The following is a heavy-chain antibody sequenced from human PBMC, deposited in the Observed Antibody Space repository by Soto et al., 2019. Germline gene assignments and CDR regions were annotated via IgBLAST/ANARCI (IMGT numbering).Heavy chain of an antibody. D-gene: IGHD2-8*01. CDR1: GFTFSGSA. V-gene: IGHV3-73*01. J-gene: IGHJ6*03. CDR3: TRLGYCTNGVCPKLYYYYMDV. CDR2: IRSKANSYAT. Sequence: GGSLRLSCAASGFTFSGSAMHWVRQASGKGLEWVGRIRSKANSYATAYAASVKGRFTISRDDSKNTAYLQMNSLKTEDTAVYYCTRLGYCTNGVCPKLYYYYMDVWGKGTTVTVSS.